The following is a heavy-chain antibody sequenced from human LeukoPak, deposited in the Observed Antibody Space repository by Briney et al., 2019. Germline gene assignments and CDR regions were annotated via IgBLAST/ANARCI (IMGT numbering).Heavy chain of an antibody. CDR2: IYTSGST. D-gene: IGHD2-8*01. CDR1: GGSISSYY. V-gene: IGHV4-4*07. Sequence: PSETLSLTCTVSGGSISSYYWSWIRQPAGKGLEWIGRIYTSGSTNYSPSLQSRLTMSLDTSKNRFSLQLSSVTAADTAVYFCAREGGCTTGSCYYFDSWGLGTLVTVSS. CDR3: AREGGCTTGSCYYFDS. J-gene: IGHJ4*02.